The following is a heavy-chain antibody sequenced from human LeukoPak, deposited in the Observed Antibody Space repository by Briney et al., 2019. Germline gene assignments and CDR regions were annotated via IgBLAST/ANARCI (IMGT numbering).Heavy chain of an antibody. CDR2: IYYTGST. J-gene: IGHJ4*02. V-gene: IGHV4-59*08. CDR1: GGSINTYY. D-gene: IGHD4-23*01. Sequence: SETLSLTCTVSGGSINTYYWTWVRQPPGKGLEWIGYIYYTGSTTYNPSLESRVTISVDASKNQFSLKLTSVTAADTAFYYCARRTVVLDYWGQGTLVTVSS. CDR3: ARRTVVLDY.